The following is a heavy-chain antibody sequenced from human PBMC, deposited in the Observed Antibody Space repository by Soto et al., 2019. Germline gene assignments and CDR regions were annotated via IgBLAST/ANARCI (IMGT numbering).Heavy chain of an antibody. J-gene: IGHJ6*02. CDR2: IRSTAINYET. CDR1: GFSFSDSA. V-gene: IGHV3-73*02. Sequence: EVQLVESGGGLVQPGGSLKLSCAASGFSFSDSAMXXXXXXXXXXXXXXGXIRSTAINYETAYAASVQGRFTISRDDSXXXXXXXXXXXXXXXXXXXXXXXXXXXXXXXXXDIWGQGTTVTVSS. CDR3: XXXXXXXXXXXXDI.